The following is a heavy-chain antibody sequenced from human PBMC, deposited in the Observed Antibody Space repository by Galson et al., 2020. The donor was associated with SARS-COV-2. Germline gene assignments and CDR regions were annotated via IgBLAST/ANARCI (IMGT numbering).Heavy chain of an antibody. D-gene: IGHD3-10*01. CDR3: ARGSMVRGVIITHSYGMDV. CDR2: MNPNSGNT. CDR1: GYTFTSYD. V-gene: IGHV1-8*01. J-gene: IGHJ6*02. Sequence: ASVKVSCKASGYTFTSYDINWVRQATGQGLEWMGWMNPNSGNTGYAQKFQGRVTMTRNTSISTAYIELSSLRSEDTAVYYCARGSMVRGVIITHSYGMDVWGQGTTVTVSS.